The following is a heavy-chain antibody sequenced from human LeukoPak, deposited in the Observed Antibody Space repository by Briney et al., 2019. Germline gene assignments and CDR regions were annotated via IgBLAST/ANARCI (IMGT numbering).Heavy chain of an antibody. CDR1: GASMSNHY. D-gene: IGHD6-13*01. V-gene: IGHV4-59*11. Sequence: SETLSLTCTVSGASMSNHYWSWIRQPPGKGLEWIGYIYDSETTNYNPSPKSRVAMSVDTSKNQFSLKLSSVTAADTALYYCASRPGGSSWYGVFDYWSRGTLVTVSS. J-gene: IGHJ4*02. CDR3: ASRPGGSSWYGVFDY. CDR2: IYDSETT.